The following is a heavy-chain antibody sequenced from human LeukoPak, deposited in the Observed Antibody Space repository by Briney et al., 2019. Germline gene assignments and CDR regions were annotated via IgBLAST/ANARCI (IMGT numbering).Heavy chain of an antibody. D-gene: IGHD1-20*01. Sequence: GGSLRLSCAASGFTFTNYAMHWVRQAPGKGLEWVAVISYDETNKYYEDSVKGRFTISRDSSKNTLYLQMSSLRDEDTAVYYCARSYNWNDLYFDYWGQGTLVTVSS. CDR1: GFTFTNYA. CDR2: ISYDETNK. CDR3: ARSYNWNDLYFDY. V-gene: IGHV3-30*04. J-gene: IGHJ4*02.